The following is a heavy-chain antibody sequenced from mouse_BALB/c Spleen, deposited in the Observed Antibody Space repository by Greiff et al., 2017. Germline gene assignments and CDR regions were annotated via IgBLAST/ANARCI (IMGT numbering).Heavy chain of an antibody. D-gene: IGHD4-1*02. Sequence: QVQLKESGAELARPGASVKMSCKASGYTFTSYTMHWVKQRPGQGLEWIGYINPSSGYTNYNQKFKDKATLTADKSSSTAYMQLSSLTSEDSAVYYCARVNWDRYFDVWGAGTTVTVSS. J-gene: IGHJ1*01. CDR3: ARVNWDRYFDV. CDR1: GYTFTSYT. CDR2: INPSSGYT. V-gene: IGHV1-4*01.